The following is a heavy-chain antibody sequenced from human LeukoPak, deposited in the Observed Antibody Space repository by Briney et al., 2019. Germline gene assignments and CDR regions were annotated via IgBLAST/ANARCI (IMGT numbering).Heavy chain of an antibody. D-gene: IGHD5-24*01. CDR3: AKARGTWLQFTL. J-gene: IGHJ4*02. CDR2: ISDSGGNT. CDR1: GFTFSKFA. Sequence: GGSLRLSCAASGFTFSKFAMSWVRQAPGKGVEWVSTISDSGGNTYYADSVKGGLIISSDNSKNTLFLQMNSLRAEDTAVYYCAKARGTWLQFTLWGQGTLVTVSS. V-gene: IGHV3-23*01.